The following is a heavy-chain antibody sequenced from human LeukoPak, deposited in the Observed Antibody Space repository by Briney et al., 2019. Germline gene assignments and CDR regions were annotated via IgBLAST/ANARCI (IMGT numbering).Heavy chain of an antibody. D-gene: IGHD1-7*01. CDR3: ARGCRMRHHVPLKLHWFDP. V-gene: IGHV4-34*01. Sequence: SETLSLTSVVHLGSFIGYFRCAIRQPPGKGLEWIGEINHSGSTNYNPSLKSRVTISVDTSKNQFSLKLSSVTAADTAVYYCARGCRMRHHVPLKLHWFDPWGQGTLVTVSS. J-gene: IGHJ5*02. CDR1: LGSFIGYF. CDR2: INHSGST.